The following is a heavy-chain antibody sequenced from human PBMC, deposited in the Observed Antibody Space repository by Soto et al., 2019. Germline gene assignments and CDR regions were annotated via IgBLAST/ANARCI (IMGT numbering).Heavy chain of an antibody. CDR3: ARDSAAAGNPFDY. J-gene: IGHJ4*02. V-gene: IGHV3-21*01. CDR2: ISSSSSYI. D-gene: IGHD6-13*01. Sequence: PGGSLRLSCAASGFTFSSYSMNWVRQAPGKGLEWVSSISSSSSYIYYADSVKGRFTISRDNAKNSLYLQMNSLRAEDTAVYYCARDSAAAGNPFDYWGQGTLVTVSS. CDR1: GFTFSSYS.